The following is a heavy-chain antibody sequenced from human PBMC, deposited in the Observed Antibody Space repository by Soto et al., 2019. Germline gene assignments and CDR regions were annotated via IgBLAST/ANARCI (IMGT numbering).Heavy chain of an antibody. Sequence: EVQLLESGGGLVQPGGSLRLSCAASGFTFSSYAMSWVRQAPGKGLEWVSAISGSGGSTYYADSVKGRFTISRDNSKNTLYLQMNSLRDEDTAVYYCAKDWMKGGGSGPIPLRSSAPDYWGQGTLVTVSS. V-gene: IGHV3-23*01. CDR3: AKDWMKGGGSGPIPLRSSAPDY. CDR2: ISGSGGST. J-gene: IGHJ4*02. D-gene: IGHD3-10*01. CDR1: GFTFSSYA.